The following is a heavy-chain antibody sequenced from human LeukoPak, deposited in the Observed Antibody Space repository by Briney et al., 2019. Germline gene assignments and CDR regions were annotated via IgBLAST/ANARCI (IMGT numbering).Heavy chain of an antibody. J-gene: IGHJ5*02. Sequence: PSETLSLTCVVSGDSISSGGYSWSWIRQTPGKGLEWIAYIHDSGSTYNNPSLKSRLSISIDTSKNQFSLKLNSVTAADTVVYYCARVVAAAGNNWFDPWDQGTLVTVSS. V-gene: IGHV4-30-4*07. CDR1: GDSISSGGYS. CDR2: IHDSGST. CDR3: ARVVAAAGNNWFDP. D-gene: IGHD6-13*01.